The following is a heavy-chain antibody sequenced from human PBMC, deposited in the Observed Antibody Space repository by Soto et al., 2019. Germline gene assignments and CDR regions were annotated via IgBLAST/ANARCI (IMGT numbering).Heavy chain of an antibody. CDR2: IYYSGST. CDR1: GGSISSSSFH. Sequence: SETMCLTCTVSGGSISSSSFHWGWIRQPPGKGLEWIGSIYYSGSTYYSPSLKSRVTISVDTSKNQFSLKLSSVTAEDTAVYYCTRVGSIAVTYGMDVWGQGTTVTVSS. D-gene: IGHD6-6*01. J-gene: IGHJ6*02. CDR3: TRVGSIAVTYGMDV. V-gene: IGHV4-39*07.